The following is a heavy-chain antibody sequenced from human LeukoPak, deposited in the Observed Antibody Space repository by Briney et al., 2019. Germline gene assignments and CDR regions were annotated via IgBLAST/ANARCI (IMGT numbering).Heavy chain of an antibody. D-gene: IGHD6-13*01. Sequence: PGGSLRLSCAASGFAFRNYAMSWVRQAPGKGLEWVSGISWNSGSIGYADSVRGRFTISRDNAKNSLYLQMNSLRAEDTALYYCAKVQGAAAGSTGFDYWGQGTLVTVSS. V-gene: IGHV3-9*01. CDR1: GFAFRNYA. CDR2: ISWNSGSI. CDR3: AKVQGAAAGSTGFDY. J-gene: IGHJ4*02.